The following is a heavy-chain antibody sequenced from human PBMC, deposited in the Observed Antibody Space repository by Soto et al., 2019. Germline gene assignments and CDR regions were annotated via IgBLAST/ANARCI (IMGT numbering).Heavy chain of an antibody. CDR2: IWYHGRSQ. Sequence: QVQLVESGGGVVQPGRSLRLSCAATGFNFSSYGMHWVRQAPGKGLEWVAVIWYHGRSQFYADSVQGRFTISRDNSKKTLYPHMNSLRAEGTAVYYCARWGRDMDVWGQGTTVTVSS. CDR3: ARWGRDMDV. CDR1: GFNFSSYG. J-gene: IGHJ6*01. V-gene: IGHV3-33*01. D-gene: IGHD3-16*01.